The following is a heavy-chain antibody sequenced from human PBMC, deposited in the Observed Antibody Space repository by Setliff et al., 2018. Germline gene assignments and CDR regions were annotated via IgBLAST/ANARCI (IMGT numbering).Heavy chain of an antibody. V-gene: IGHV3-23*01. D-gene: IGHD2-15*01. J-gene: IGHJ4*02. Sequence: GGSLRLSCAASGFTFSSYAITWVRQAPGKGLECVSMISGSAQTTYYADSVKGRFTISRDNSKNTVYLEMNSLRAEDTAVYYCAKRVPYCSGGTCHYYFDYWGQGTLVTVSS. CDR2: ISGSAQTT. CDR1: GFTFSSYA. CDR3: AKRVPYCSGGTCHYYFDY.